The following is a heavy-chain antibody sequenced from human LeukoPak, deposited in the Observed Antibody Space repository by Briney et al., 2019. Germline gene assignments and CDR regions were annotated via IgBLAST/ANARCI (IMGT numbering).Heavy chain of an antibody. CDR2: IRSKIKNYAA. CDR1: GFTFSGSY. V-gene: IGHV3-73*01. Sequence: GGSLRLSCAASGFTFSGSYMHWVRQASGKGLEWVGLIRSKIKNYAATYAESVKGRFTISRDDSKNTAYLQMNSLKMEDTAVYYCTRQNCTGGSCSYVECWGQGTLVTVSS. CDR3: TRQNCTGGSCSYVEC. D-gene: IGHD2-8*02. J-gene: IGHJ4*02.